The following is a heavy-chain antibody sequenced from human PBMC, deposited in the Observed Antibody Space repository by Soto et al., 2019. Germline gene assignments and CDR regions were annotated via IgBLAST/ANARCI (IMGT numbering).Heavy chain of an antibody. D-gene: IGHD2-15*01. V-gene: IGHV4-59*01. CDR2: IYYSGST. CDR1: GGSISGYY. Sequence: PSETLSLTCTVSGGSISGYYWSWIRQPPGKGLEWIGYIYYSGSTNYNPSLKSRVTISVDTSKNQFSLKLSSVTAADTAVYYCAREAEGSGYCSGGSCYYFDYWGQGTLVTVSS. CDR3: AREAEGSGYCSGGSCYYFDY. J-gene: IGHJ4*02.